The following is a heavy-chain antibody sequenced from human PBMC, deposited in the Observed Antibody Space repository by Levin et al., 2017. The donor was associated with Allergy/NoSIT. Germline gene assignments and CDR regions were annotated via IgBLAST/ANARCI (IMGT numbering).Heavy chain of an antibody. V-gene: IGHV4-34*01. CDR3: TRPATARSFDI. J-gene: IGHJ3*02. CDR2: INLSGNT. CDR1: GGSFSNYY. Sequence: ASETLSLTCAVNGGSFSNYYWSWIRQPPGKGLEWIGEINLSGNTKSNPSLKGRVTISIDTSKNQFSLKLSSVTAADTAMYYCTRPATARSFDIWGQGTMVTVSS.